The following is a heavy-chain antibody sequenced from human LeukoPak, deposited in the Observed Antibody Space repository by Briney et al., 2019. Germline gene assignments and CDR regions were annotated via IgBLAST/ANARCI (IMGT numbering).Heavy chain of an antibody. CDR1: GFTFSNYW. CDR2: LNSDGGST. J-gene: IGHJ4*02. CDR3: ARDTGYSINY. Sequence: PGGSLRLSCAASGFTFSNYWMHWVRQAPGKGLVWVSRLNSDGGSTSYADSVKGRFTISRGNAKNTLYLQMNSLRAEDTAVYYCARDTGYSINYWGQGTLVTVSS. D-gene: IGHD6-13*01. V-gene: IGHV3-74*01.